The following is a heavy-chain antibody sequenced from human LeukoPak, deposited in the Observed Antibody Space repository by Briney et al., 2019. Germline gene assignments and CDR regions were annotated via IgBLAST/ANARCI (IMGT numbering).Heavy chain of an antibody. V-gene: IGHV4-34*01. CDR3: ARGYQEMATIKTYYFDY. Sequence: SETLSLTCAVYGGSFSGYYWSWLRQPPGKGLEWVGDINHSGSTNYNPSLKSRVTIAVDTSKNQFSLKLSSVTAADTAVYHCARGYQEMATIKTYYFDYWGQGTLVTVSS. J-gene: IGHJ4*02. CDR1: GGSFSGYY. CDR2: INHSGST. D-gene: IGHD5-24*01.